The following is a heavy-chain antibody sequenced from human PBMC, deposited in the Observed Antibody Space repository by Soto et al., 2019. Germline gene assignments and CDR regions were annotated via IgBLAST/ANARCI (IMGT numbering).Heavy chain of an antibody. CDR1: GGSISSGGYY. Sequence: QVQLQESGPGLVKPSQTLSLTCTVSGGSISSGGYYWSWIRQHPGKGLEWIGYIYYSGSTYYNPSXXSXLTITVDTYKNKFSLKMSYVTAANKAVYYCERSIDPWGQGTPVTVSS. CDR2: IYYSGST. V-gene: IGHV4-31*01. J-gene: IGHJ5*02. CDR3: ERSIDP.